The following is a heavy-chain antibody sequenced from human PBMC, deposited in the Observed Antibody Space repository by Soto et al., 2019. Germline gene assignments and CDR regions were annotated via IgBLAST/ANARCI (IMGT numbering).Heavy chain of an antibody. CDR2: IYYSGST. CDR1: GGSFSGYY. J-gene: IGHJ5*02. Sequence: PSETLSLTCAVYGGSFSGYYWSWIRQPPVKGLEWIGVIYYSGSTYYSPSLESRLTMSVDRSKNQFSLRLTSVTAADTAVYFCGRDLTSNANCIDPWGQGTLFTVSS. V-gene: IGHV4-34*01. CDR3: GRDLTSNANCIDP. D-gene: IGHD2-2*01.